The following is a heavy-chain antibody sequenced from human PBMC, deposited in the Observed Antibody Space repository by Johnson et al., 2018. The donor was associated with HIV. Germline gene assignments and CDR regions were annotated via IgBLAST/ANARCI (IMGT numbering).Heavy chain of an antibody. CDR2: IRYDGSNK. CDR1: GFTFSSYG. V-gene: IGHV3-30*02. CDR3: ARRGRRADDAFDI. D-gene: IGHD3-16*01. J-gene: IGHJ3*02. Sequence: QVQLVESGGGVVQPGGSLRLSCAASGFTFSSYGMHWVRQAPGKGLEWVAFIRYDGSNKYYADSVKGRFTISRDNSKNTLYLQMNSLRAADTAVYYCARRGRRADDAFDIWGQGTMVTVSS.